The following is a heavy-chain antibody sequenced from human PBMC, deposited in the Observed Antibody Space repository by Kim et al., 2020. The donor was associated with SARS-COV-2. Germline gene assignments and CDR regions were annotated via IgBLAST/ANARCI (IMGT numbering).Heavy chain of an antibody. D-gene: IGHD3-10*01. Sequence: NYAQKFQGRVTITADESTSTAYMELSSLRSEDTAVYYCARSRFPPYYFDYWGQGTLVTVSS. J-gene: IGHJ4*02. V-gene: IGHV1-69*01. CDR3: ARSRFPPYYFDY.